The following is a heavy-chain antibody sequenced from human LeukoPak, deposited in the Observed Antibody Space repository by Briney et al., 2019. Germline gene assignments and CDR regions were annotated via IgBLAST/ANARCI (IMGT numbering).Heavy chain of an antibody. D-gene: IGHD6-6*01. CDR1: GFTFSSYS. J-gene: IGHJ3*02. Sequence: GGSLRLPCAAPGFTFSSYSMNWVRQAPGKGLEWVSSISSSSSYICYADSVKGRFTISRDNAKNSLYLQMNSLRAEDTAVYYCARPSSYPHDAFDIWGQGTMVAVSS. CDR3: ARPSSYPHDAFDI. CDR2: ISSSSSYI. V-gene: IGHV3-21*01.